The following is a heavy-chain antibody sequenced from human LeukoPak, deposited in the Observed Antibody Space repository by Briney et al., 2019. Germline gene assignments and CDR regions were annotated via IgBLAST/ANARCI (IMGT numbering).Heavy chain of an antibody. Sequence: GGSLRLSCAASGFTFTRYWMHWVRQVPGKGLVWISRINIDGTTTNYADSVKGRFTISRDNAKNTLYLQMNSLRAEDTAVYYCARGGGGLGYWGQGTLVTVSS. CDR2: INIDGTTT. V-gene: IGHV3-74*01. J-gene: IGHJ4*02. CDR1: GFTFTRYW. CDR3: ARGGGGLGY. D-gene: IGHD3-16*01.